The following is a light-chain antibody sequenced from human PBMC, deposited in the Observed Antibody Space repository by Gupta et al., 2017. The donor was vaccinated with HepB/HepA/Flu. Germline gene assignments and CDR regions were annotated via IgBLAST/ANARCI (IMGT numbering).Light chain of an antibody. CDR1: QSVSSSY. V-gene: IGKV3-20*01. CDR2: GAS. CDR3: QQYGSSRFT. J-gene: IGKJ3*01. Sequence: GTLSLSPGERATLSCRASQSVSSSYLAWYQQKPGQAPRLLIYGASSRATGIPDRFSGSGSGTDFTLTISRLEPEDFAVYYCQQYGSSRFTFGHGTKVDIK.